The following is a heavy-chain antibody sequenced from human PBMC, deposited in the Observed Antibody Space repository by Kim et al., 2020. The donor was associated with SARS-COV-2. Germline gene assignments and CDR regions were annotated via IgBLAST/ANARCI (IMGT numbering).Heavy chain of an antibody. CDR1: GFTFSSYA. CDR2: ISSNGGST. Sequence: GGSLRLSCSASGFTFSSYAMHWVRQAPGKGLEYVSAISSNGGSTYYADSVKGRFTISRDNSKNTLYLQMSSLRAEDTAVYYCVKGGVVVVPAAIWDYYYYGMGVCGQGTTVTVSS. D-gene: IGHD2-2*01. J-gene: IGHJ6*02. CDR3: VKGGVVVVPAAIWDYYYYGMGV. V-gene: IGHV3-64D*06.